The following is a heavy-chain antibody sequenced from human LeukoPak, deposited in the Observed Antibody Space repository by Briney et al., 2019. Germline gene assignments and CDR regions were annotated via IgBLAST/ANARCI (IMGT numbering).Heavy chain of an antibody. D-gene: IGHD1-26*01. J-gene: IGHJ4*02. CDR1: GCTFTSYY. Sequence: ASVKVSCKASGCTFTSYYMHWVRQAPGQGLEWMGIINPSGGSTSYAQKFQGRVTMTRDTSISTAYMELSRLRSDDTAVYYCARDAIVGATDLDYWGQGTLVTVSS. CDR3: ARDAIVGATDLDY. CDR2: INPSGGST. V-gene: IGHV1-46*01.